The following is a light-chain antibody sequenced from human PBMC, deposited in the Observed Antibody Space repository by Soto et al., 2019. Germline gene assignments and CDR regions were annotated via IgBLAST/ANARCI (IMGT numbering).Light chain of an antibody. CDR1: SSDVGGYKH. CDR3: SSYTSSSTLV. V-gene: IGLV2-14*01. CDR2: EVS. J-gene: IGLJ2*01. Sequence: QSALTQPASVSGSPGQSITISCTGTSSDVGGYKHVAWYQQYPGKAPKLIIFEVSDRPSGVSNRFSGSKSGNTASLTISGLQADDEADYYCSSYTSSSTLVFGGGTKLTVL.